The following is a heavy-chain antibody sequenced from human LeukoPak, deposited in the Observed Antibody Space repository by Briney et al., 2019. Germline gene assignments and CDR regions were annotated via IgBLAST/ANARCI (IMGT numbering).Heavy chain of an antibody. CDR1: GGSISSYY. CDR3: ARGLYYYDILTGYQTYYYYMDV. D-gene: IGHD3-9*01. CDR2: IYYSGST. V-gene: IGHV4-59*01. Sequence: SETLSLTCTVSGGSISSYYWSWIRQPPGKGLEWIGYIYYSGSTNYNPSLKSRVTISVDTSKNQFSLKLSSVTAADTAVYYCARGLYYYDILTGYQTYYYYMDVWGKGTTVTVSS. J-gene: IGHJ6*03.